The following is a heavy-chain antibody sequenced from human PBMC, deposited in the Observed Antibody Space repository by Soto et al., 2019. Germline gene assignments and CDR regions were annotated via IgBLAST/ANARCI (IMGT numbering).Heavy chain of an antibody. J-gene: IGHJ6*02. CDR1: GGTFSSYA. V-gene: IGHV1-69*05. Sequence: QVQLVQSGAEVKKPGSSVKVSCKASGGTFSSYAISWVRQAPGQGLEWMGGIIPIFGTANYAQKFQGRVTXTXXXSTXTAYMELSSLRSEDTAVYYCARHVPAAGYYYGMDVWGQGTTVTVSS. CDR3: ARHVPAAGYYYGMDV. CDR2: IIPIFGTA. D-gene: IGHD2-2*01.